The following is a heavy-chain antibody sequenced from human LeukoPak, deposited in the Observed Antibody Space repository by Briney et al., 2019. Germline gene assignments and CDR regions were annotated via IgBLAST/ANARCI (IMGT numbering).Heavy chain of an antibody. Sequence: SETLSLTCAVYGGSFSGYYWSWIRQPPGKGLEWIGEINHSGSTNYNPSLKSRVTISVDTSKNQFSLKLSSVTAADTAVYYCARGPYCSSTSCYARAYYFDYWGQGTLVTVSS. D-gene: IGHD2-2*01. CDR1: GGSFSGYY. J-gene: IGHJ4*02. CDR3: ARGPYCSSTSCYARAYYFDY. CDR2: INHSGST. V-gene: IGHV4-34*01.